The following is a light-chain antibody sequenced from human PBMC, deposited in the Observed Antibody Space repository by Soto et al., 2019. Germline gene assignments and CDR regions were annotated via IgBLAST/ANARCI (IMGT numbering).Light chain of an antibody. CDR1: SSDVGGYEF. CDR2: DVS. V-gene: IGLV2-11*01. Sequence: QSVLTAPRSVSGSPGQIVTVSCAGTSSDVGGYEFVSWYQQHPGKAPKLMIYDVSTRPSGVPDRFSGLKSGNTASLTIYGFQTEYVAVYFSCSYAGTYGSICGTATNVTVL. CDR3: CSYAGTYGSI. J-gene: IGLJ1*01.